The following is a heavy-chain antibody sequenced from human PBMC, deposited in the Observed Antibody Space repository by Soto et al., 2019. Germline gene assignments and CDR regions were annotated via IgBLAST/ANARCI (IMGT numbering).Heavy chain of an antibody. J-gene: IGHJ4*02. CDR2: LDYEEGER. CDR3: AAGVTTFDY. CDR1: GTSLSGLP. D-gene: IGHD4-17*01. Sequence: GASVKVSCKVSGTSLSGLPMHWVRQAPGKGLEWMGSLDYEEGERSFAHRFQGRLTVTEDTSTDTACMELSSLMSEDTAVYYCAAGVTTFDYWGQGTLVTVSS. V-gene: IGHV1-24*01.